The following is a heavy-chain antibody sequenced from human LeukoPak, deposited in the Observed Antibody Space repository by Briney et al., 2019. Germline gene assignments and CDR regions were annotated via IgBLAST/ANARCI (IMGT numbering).Heavy chain of an antibody. V-gene: IGHV4-34*01. D-gene: IGHD6-13*01. CDR2: INHSGST. J-gene: IGHJ4*02. CDR1: GGSFSGYY. Sequence: SETLSLTCAVYGGSFSGYYWSWIRQPPGKGLEWIGEINHSGSTNYNPSLKSRVTISVDTSKNQFSLKLSSVTAADTAVYYYARQRPPRTAYSSSWYFAAHPFDYWGQGTLVTVSS. CDR3: ARQRPPRTAYSSSWYFAAHPFDY.